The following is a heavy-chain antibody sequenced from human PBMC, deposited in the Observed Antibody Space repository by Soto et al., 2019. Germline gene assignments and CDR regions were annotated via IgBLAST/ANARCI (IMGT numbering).Heavy chain of an antibody. CDR2: IYHSGST. Sequence: SQTLSLTCAVSGGSISSSNWWSWVRQPPGKGLEWIGEIYHSGSTNYNPSLKSRVTISVDKSKNQFSLKLSSVTAADTAVYYCARFLGAARPKGSYWFDPWGQGNLVTVS. J-gene: IGHJ5*02. D-gene: IGHD6-6*01. CDR1: GGSISSSNW. CDR3: ARFLGAARPKGSYWFDP. V-gene: IGHV4-4*02.